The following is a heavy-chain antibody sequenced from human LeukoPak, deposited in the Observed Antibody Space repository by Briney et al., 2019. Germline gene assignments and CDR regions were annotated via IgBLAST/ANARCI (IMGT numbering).Heavy chain of an antibody. CDR2: ISSNGDAT. D-gene: IGHD1-7*01. Sequence: GGSLRLSCAASGVTFSNYALHWVRQAPGKGLEYVSAISSNGDATFYANSVKGRFTISRDNSKNTLYVQMGSLRAEDMAVYYCVRVGNYREFDYWGQGTLVTVSS. CDR1: GVTFSNYA. CDR3: VRVGNYREFDY. J-gene: IGHJ4*02. V-gene: IGHV3-64*01.